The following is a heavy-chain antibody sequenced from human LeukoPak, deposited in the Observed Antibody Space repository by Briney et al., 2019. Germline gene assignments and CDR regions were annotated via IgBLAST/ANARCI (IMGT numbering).Heavy chain of an antibody. CDR1: GGSIRSYH. CDR3: ARDSTGASPGY. Sequence: PSETLSLTCTVSGGSIRSYHWSWIRQPPGKGLEWIGYIYYSGSTNYNPSLKSRVTISVDTSKNQFSLKLSSVTAADTAVYYCARDSTGASPGYWGQGTLVTVSS. V-gene: IGHV4-59*01. D-gene: IGHD1-26*01. J-gene: IGHJ4*02. CDR2: IYYSGST.